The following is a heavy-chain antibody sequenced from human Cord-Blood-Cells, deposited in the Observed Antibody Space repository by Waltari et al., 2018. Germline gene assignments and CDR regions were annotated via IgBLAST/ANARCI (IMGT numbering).Heavy chain of an antibody. V-gene: IGHV1-2*02. CDR2: INPNSGGT. CDR1: GYTFTGYY. CDR3: ARDGGSGSYGTDY. J-gene: IGHJ4*02. D-gene: IGHD1-26*01. Sequence: QVQLVQSGAEVKKPGASVQVSCKASGYTFTGYYLHWVRKDPGQGLEWMGWINPNSGGTNYAQKFQGRVTMTRDTSISTAYMELSRLRSDDTAVYYCARDGGSGSYGTDYWGQGTLVTVSS.